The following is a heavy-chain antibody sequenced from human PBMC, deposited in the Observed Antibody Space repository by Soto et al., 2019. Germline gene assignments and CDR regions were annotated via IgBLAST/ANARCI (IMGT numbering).Heavy chain of an antibody. CDR2: IWYDGSNK. J-gene: IGHJ4*02. Sequence: QVQLVESGGGVVQPGRSLRLSCAASGFTFSSYGMHWVRQAPGKGLEWVAVIWYDGSNKYYADSVKGRFTISRDNSKNPLYLQMIILRAEDTAVDYCARDYSGCDCWGQGTLVTVSS. CDR1: GFTFSSYG. CDR3: ARDYSGCDC. V-gene: IGHV3-33*01. D-gene: IGHD3-22*01.